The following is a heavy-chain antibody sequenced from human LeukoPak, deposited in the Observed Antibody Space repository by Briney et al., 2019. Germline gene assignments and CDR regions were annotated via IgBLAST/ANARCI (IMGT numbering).Heavy chain of an antibody. Sequence: GASVKVSCKASGYTFTSYGISWVRQAPGQGLEWMGWISAYNGNTNYAQKLQGRVTMTTDTSISTAYMELSRLRSDDTAVYYCARVDSSGWYGYYYYGMDVWGQGTTVTVSS. D-gene: IGHD6-19*01. CDR1: GYTFTSYG. J-gene: IGHJ6*02. CDR3: ARVDSSGWYGYYYYGMDV. CDR2: ISAYNGNT. V-gene: IGHV1-18*01.